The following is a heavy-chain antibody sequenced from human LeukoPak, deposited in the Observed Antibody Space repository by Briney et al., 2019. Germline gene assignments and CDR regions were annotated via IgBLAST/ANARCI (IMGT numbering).Heavy chain of an antibody. D-gene: IGHD3-10*01. CDR2: IHPSGSP. CDR3: SRGGDASKAGKY. J-gene: IGHJ4*02. Sequence: SETLSLTCAIYDASFSGYYWSWVRQPPGKGLEWIGEIHPSGSPSYNPSLESRTIISVDASKNQFSLILNSVTAADTALYFCSRGGDASKAGKYWGQGALVTVSS. V-gene: IGHV4-34*01. CDR1: DASFSGYY.